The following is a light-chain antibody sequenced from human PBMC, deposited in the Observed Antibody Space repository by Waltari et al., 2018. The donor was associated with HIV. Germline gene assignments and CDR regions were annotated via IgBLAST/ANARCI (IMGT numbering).Light chain of an antibody. J-gene: IGLJ3*02. Sequence: HSVLTQPPSASGTPGRSITISCSGTNSNAGTNTANCYRQVPGTAPKLLMFSNKQRPSGVPDRFSGSKSGTSASLVIRGLKSEDEADYYCAARDDSLNAWVFGGGTKVTVL. CDR2: SNK. CDR3: AARDDSLNAWV. V-gene: IGLV1-44*01. CDR1: NSNAGTNT.